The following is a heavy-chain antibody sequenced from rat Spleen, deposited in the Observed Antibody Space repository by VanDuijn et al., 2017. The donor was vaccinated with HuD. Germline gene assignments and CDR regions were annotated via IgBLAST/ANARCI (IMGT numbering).Heavy chain of an antibody. CDR2: ISSDGGRN. D-gene: IGHD1-2*01. Sequence: EVQLVESGGGLVQPGRSLKLSCAASGFTFSDYNMAWVRQAPKKGLEWVATISSDGGRNFYRDSVKGRFTISRDNAKSTLYLQMNSLRSEDTATYYCTRGAYSSYIDGWFAYWGQGTLVTVSS. J-gene: IGHJ3*01. V-gene: IGHV5S10*01. CDR1: GFTFSDYN. CDR3: TRGAYSSYIDGWFAY.